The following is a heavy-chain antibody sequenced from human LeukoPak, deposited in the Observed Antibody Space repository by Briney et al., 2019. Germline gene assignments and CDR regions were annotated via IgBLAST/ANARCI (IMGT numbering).Heavy chain of an antibody. CDR2: IYYSGST. V-gene: IGHV4-59*01. CDR3: ARGFGGYDY. CDR1: GASISNYY. J-gene: IGHJ4*01. D-gene: IGHD5-12*01. Sequence: SETLPLTCTVSGASISNYYWTWIRQPPGKGLEWIGSIYYSGSTNYSPALRSRVTISVDTSKNQFSLKLRSVTAADTAIYYCARGFGGYDYWGHGTLVTISS.